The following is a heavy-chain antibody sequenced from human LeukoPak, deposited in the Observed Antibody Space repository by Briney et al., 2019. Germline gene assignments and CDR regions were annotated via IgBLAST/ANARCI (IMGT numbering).Heavy chain of an antibody. Sequence: SETLSLTCTVSGGSISSYYWSWIRQPAGKGLEWIGRIYTSGSTNYNPSLKSRVTMSVDTSKNQFSLKLSSVTAADTAVYYCARDRSGGDYVSADAFDIWGQGTMVTVSS. CDR1: GGSISSYY. CDR2: IYTSGST. D-gene: IGHD4-17*01. V-gene: IGHV4-4*07. J-gene: IGHJ3*02. CDR3: ARDRSGGDYVSADAFDI.